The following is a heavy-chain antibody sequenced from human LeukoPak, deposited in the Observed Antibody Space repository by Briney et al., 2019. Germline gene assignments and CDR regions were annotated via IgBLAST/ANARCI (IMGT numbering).Heavy chain of an antibody. J-gene: IGHJ6*02. Sequence: SETLSLTCTVSGGSISSSNYFWGWIRQPPGKGLEWIGNIYYSGSTYYNPSLKSRVTISVDTSKNQFSLKLSSVTAADTAVYYCARDAGHQLSRRNYYAMDVWGQGTTVTVSS. V-gene: IGHV4-39*07. CDR2: IYYSGST. CDR1: GGSISSSNYF. D-gene: IGHD1-1*01. CDR3: ARDAGHQLSRRNYYAMDV.